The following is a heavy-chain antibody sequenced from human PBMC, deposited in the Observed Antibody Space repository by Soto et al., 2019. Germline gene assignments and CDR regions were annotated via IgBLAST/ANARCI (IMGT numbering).Heavy chain of an antibody. CDR2: IKRKSDGETT. D-gene: IGHD1-26*01. CDR1: GFTFSNAG. CDR3: TTGNRASLSYFDY. J-gene: IGHJ4*02. Sequence: VSCAASGFTFSNAGMGWVRQAPGKRVEWVGRIKRKSDGETTEYAAPVKGSYTISRDDSTNTLSLQMNSLNTEDTVVYYCTTGNRASLSYFDYWGQGALVTV. V-gene: IGHV3-15*01.